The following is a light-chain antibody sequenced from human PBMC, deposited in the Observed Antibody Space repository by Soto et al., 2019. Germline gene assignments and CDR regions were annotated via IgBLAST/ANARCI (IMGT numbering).Light chain of an antibody. Sequence: DIQMTQSPSTLSASVGDRVTITCRASQSINSCLAWYQQKPGKAPKLLIYKASSLESGVPSRFSGSGSGTEFTLTISSLQPDDFATYYCQQFNIVGFTFGPGTKVD. CDR1: QSINSC. V-gene: IGKV1-5*03. CDR2: KAS. J-gene: IGKJ3*01. CDR3: QQFNIVGFT.